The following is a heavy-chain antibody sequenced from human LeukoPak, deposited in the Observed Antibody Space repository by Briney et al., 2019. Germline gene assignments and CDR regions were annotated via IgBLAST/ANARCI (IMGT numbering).Heavy chain of an antibody. J-gene: IGHJ3*02. V-gene: IGHV4-39*07. CDR3: ARLPYYYDSSGYYGAFDI. CDR2: IYSGST. D-gene: IGHD3-22*01. Sequence: PSETLSLTCTVSGGSISSSSYYWGWIRQPPGKGLEWIGSIYSGSTYYNPSLKSRVTISVDTSKNQFSLKLSSVTAADTAVYYCARLPYYYDSSGYYGAFDIWGQGTMVTVSS. CDR1: GGSISSSSYY.